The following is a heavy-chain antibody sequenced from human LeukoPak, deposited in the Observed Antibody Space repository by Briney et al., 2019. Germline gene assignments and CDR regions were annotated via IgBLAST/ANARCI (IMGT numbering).Heavy chain of an antibody. Sequence: GGSLRLSCAASGFTFSSYAMHWVRQAPGKGLEWVAAISYDGSNKYYADSVKGRFTISRDNSKNTLYLQMNSLRAEDTAVYYCARDKSGILPLYYFDYWGQGTLVTVSS. CDR2: ISYDGSNK. CDR3: ARDKSGILPLYYFDY. D-gene: IGHD2-21*01. CDR1: GFTFSSYA. V-gene: IGHV3-30-3*01. J-gene: IGHJ4*02.